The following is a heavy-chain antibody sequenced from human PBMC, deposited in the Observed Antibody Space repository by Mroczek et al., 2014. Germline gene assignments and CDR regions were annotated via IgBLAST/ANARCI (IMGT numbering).Heavy chain of an antibody. D-gene: IGHD6-13*01. Sequence: QVQLQESAQDWSKPSQTPVPHLRCLWWLHQQCGYSWSWIRQPPGKGLEWIGYIVSYGSTYYSPSLKSRVTISVDRSKNQFSLKLSSVTAADTAVYYCARVIGVAAAAFDYWGQGTLVTVSS. CDR3: ARVIGVAAAAFDY. CDR2: IVSYGST. V-gene: IGHV4-30-2*01. CDR1: WLHQQCGYS. J-gene: IGHJ4*02.